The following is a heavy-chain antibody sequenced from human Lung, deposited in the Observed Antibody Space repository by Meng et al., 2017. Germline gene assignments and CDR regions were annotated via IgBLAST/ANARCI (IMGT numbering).Heavy chain of an antibody. CDR3: ARDEDISAAGKLFGDY. CDR2: INPKSGDT. Sequence: QVQLGRPGAEVKKPGASVKVSCKPSGYNFPDYYIHWVRRAPGQGLEWMGRINPKSGDTHYAQKFQARVTMTGDTSISTAYMELSGLRSDDTAMYYCARDEDISAAGKLFGDYWGQGTLVTVSS. CDR1: GYNFPDYY. J-gene: IGHJ4*02. V-gene: IGHV1-2*06. D-gene: IGHD6-25*01.